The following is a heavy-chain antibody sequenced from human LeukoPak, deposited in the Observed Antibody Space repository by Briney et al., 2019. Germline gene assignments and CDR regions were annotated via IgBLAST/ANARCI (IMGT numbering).Heavy chain of an antibody. CDR2: TYFRSRWSN. D-gene: IGHD4-11*01. CDR3: ARDRDSNFEWGPYDP. Sequence: SQTLSLTCAISGASVSSSSASWHWLRQSPSRGLEWLGRTYFRSRWSNDYAPSVQSRIIITADTSRNQFSLHLNSVTPEDTAVYFCARDRDSNFEWGPYDPWGQGTLVIVSS. V-gene: IGHV6-1*01. CDR1: GASVSSSSAS. J-gene: IGHJ5*02.